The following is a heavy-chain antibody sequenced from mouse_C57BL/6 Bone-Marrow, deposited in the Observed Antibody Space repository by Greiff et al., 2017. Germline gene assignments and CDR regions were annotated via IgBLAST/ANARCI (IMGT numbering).Heavy chain of an antibody. CDR3: VRGGRITTRIFDY. Sequence: EVHVVESGGGLVQPKGSLKLSCAASGFTFNTYAMHWVRQAPGKGLEWVARIRRKSSNYATYYAVSVKDRFTISRDDSQSMLYLQMNNLKTEDTARYYCVRGGRITTRIFDYWGQGTTLTVSS. CDR1: GFTFNTYA. D-gene: IGHD2-4*01. CDR2: IRRKSSNYAT. J-gene: IGHJ2*01. V-gene: IGHV10-3*01.